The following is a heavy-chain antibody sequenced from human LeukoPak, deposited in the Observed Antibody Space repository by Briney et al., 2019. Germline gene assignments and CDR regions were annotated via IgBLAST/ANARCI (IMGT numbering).Heavy chain of an antibody. CDR2: IYYSGST. D-gene: IGHD3-3*01. Sequence: SETLSLTCTVSGGSISSYYWSWIRQTPGEGLEWIGYIYYSGSTNYNPSLKSRVIISVDTSKNQFSLKLSSVTAADTAVYYCARHRLEWVTSSAYGMDVWGQGTAVTVSS. CDR1: GGSISSYY. V-gene: IGHV4-59*08. CDR3: ARHRLEWVTSSAYGMDV. J-gene: IGHJ6*02.